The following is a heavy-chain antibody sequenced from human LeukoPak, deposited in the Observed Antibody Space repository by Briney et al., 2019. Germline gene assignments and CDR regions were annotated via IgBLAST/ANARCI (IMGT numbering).Heavy chain of an antibody. Sequence: GGSLRLSCAASGVTFSSYSMNWVRQAPGRGLEWVSSISSSISYIYYADSVKGRFTLSRDNAKNSLYLQMDSLRAEDTAVYYCASGFGDYVLDAWGQRTLVTVSS. CDR2: ISSSISYI. V-gene: IGHV3-21*01. CDR3: ASGFGDYVLDA. J-gene: IGHJ4*02. CDR1: GVTFSSYS. D-gene: IGHD4-17*01.